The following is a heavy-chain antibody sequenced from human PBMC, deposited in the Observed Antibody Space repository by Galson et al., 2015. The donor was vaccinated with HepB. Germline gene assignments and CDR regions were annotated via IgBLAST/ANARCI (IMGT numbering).Heavy chain of an antibody. V-gene: IGHV1-18*04. CDR3: ARVLDYYDSSGYSDY. D-gene: IGHD3-22*01. CDR1: GYTFTSYG. Sequence: SVKVSCKASGYTFTSYGISWVRQAPGQGLEWMGWISAYNGNTNYAQKLQGRVTMTTDTSTSTAYMELRSLRSDDTAVYYCARVLDYYDSSGYSDYWGRGTLVTASS. CDR2: ISAYNGNT. J-gene: IGHJ2*01.